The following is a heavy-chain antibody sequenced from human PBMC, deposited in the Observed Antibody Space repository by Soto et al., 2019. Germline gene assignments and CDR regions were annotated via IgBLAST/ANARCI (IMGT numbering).Heavy chain of an antibody. Sequence: QVQLQESGPGLVKPSETLSLTCTVSGGSISTDYWSWIRQPPGKGLEWIGNIYYSGSTNYNPSLKSRVTISLDTSKNEFSLKLSSVTAADTAVYYCASTRRWLSFDSWGPGTLVTVSS. J-gene: IGHJ4*02. D-gene: IGHD3-22*01. CDR3: ASTRRWLSFDS. V-gene: IGHV4-59*01. CDR2: IYYSGST. CDR1: GGSISTDY.